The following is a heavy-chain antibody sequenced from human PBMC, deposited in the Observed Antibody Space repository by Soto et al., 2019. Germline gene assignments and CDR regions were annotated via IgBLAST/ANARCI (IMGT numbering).Heavy chain of an antibody. CDR2: ISSNGGTT. CDR3: VKAKSGWNTSSSFDM. D-gene: IGHD6-19*01. V-gene: IGHV3-64D*06. CDR1: GFTFSNFA. J-gene: IGHJ3*02. Sequence: GGSLRLSCSASGFTFSNFAMHWVRQAPGKGLEYVSAISSNGGTTYYADSVKGRFTISRDNSKNTLYLQMSSLRAEDTAVYYCVKAKSGWNTSSSFDMWGQGTMVTV.